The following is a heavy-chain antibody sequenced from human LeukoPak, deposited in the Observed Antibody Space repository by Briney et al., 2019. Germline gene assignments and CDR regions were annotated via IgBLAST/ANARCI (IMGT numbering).Heavy chain of an antibody. CDR1: GGSISTYY. CDR2: VSHTGTP. Sequence: SETLSLTCTVSGGSISTYYWSWLRQPPGKGLEWIAYVSHTGTPTYNPSFKSRVSISVDTSRNQFSLKLSSVTAADTAVYYCARERDSYDSSGYYYFDYWGQGTLVTVSS. V-gene: IGHV4-59*12. J-gene: IGHJ4*02. CDR3: ARERDSYDSSGYYYFDY. D-gene: IGHD3-22*01.